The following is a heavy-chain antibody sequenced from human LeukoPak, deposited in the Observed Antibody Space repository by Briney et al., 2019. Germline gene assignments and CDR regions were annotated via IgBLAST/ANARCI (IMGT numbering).Heavy chain of an antibody. Sequence: GESLKISCKGSGYSFTSYWIGWVRQMPGKGLEWMGIIYPGDSDTRNSPSFQGQVTISADKSISTAYLQWSSLKASDTAMYYCARSEELSLYYFDYWGQGTLVTVSS. J-gene: IGHJ4*02. V-gene: IGHV5-51*01. CDR3: ARSEELSLYYFDY. CDR2: IYPGDSDT. D-gene: IGHD3-16*02. CDR1: GYSFTSYW.